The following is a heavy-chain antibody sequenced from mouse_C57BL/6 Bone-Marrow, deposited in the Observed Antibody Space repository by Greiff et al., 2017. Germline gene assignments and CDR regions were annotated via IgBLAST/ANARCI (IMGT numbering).Heavy chain of an antibody. V-gene: IGHV8-12*01. CDR2: IYWDDDK. D-gene: IGHD3-1*01. CDR3: ARSTARALYYFVY. J-gene: IGHJ2*01. Sequence: QVTLKESGPGILQSSQTLSLTCSFSGFSLSTSGMGVSWIRQPSGKGLEWLAHIYWDDDKRYNPTLKSRLTISKDTSRNQVFLKITSVDTADTATYDCARSTARALYYFVYWGQGTTLTVSS. CDR1: GFSLSTSGMG.